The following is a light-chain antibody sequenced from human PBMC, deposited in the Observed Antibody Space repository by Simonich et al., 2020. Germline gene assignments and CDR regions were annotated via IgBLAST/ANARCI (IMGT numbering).Light chain of an antibody. J-gene: IGLJ3*02. CDR2: RNN. CDR1: SSNIGSNY. CDR3: AAWDDSLSGSWV. Sequence: QSVLTQPPSASGTPGLRVTISCSGSSSNIGSNYVYWYQQLPGTAPKLLIYRNNQRPSWVPDLFSGSKSGTSASLAIRGLRSEDEADYYCAAWDDSLSGSWVFGGGTKLTVL. V-gene: IGLV1-47*01.